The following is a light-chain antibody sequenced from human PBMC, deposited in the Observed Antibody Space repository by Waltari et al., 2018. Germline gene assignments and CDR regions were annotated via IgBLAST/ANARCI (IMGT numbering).Light chain of an antibody. V-gene: IGLV1-40*01. CDR3: QSYDSSLSGSGV. Sequence: QSILTQPPSVSGAPGQRVTIPCTGTSSNLGAGYDVHWYQQVPGTAPKLLIYGNSNRPSGVPDRFSGSKSGTSASLDITGLQAEDEADYYCQSYDSSLSGSGVFGGGTKLTVL. CDR2: GNS. CDR1: SSNLGAGYD. J-gene: IGLJ3*02.